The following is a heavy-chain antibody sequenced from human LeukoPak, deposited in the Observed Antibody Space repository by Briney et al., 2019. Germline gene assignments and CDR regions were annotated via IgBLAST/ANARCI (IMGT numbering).Heavy chain of an antibody. J-gene: IGHJ2*01. V-gene: IGHV1-46*01. CDR1: GYTVPTYY. Sequence: GASVKVSCKASGYTVPTYYIHWVRQAPGQGLEWMGIINPSGGTTSYAQKFQGRVTMTRDTSTSTVYMELSSLRSEDTAVYYCAREKGIAGPFDLWGRGTLVTVSS. D-gene: IGHD6-13*01. CDR2: INPSGGTT. CDR3: AREKGIAGPFDL.